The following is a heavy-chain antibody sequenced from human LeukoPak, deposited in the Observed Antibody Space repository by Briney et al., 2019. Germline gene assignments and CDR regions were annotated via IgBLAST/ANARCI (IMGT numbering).Heavy chain of an antibody. CDR2: ISYDGSNK. V-gene: IGHV3-30*01. CDR3: ARDPSRGTSSFDY. Sequence: GGSLRLSCAASGFTFSSYAMHWVRQAPGKGLEWVAVISYDGSNKYYADSVKGRFTISRDNSKNTLYLKMNSLRAEDTAVYYCARDPSRGTSSFDYWGQGTLVTVSS. CDR1: GFTFSSYA. D-gene: IGHD1-1*01. J-gene: IGHJ4*02.